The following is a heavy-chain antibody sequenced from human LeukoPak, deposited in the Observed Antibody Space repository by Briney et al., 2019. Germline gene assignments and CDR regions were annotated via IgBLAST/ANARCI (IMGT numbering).Heavy chain of an antibody. CDR3: ARVPQLWLGELLISNAMDV. CDR2: ISHSGST. J-gene: IGHJ6*02. V-gene: IGHV4-4*02. D-gene: IGHD3-10*01. Sequence: SETLSLTCAVSGGSISGNQWWSWSWVRQSPGKGLEWLGEISHSGSTNYNPSLKSRATMSVDRSKNQFSLKLSSVTAADTAVYYCARVPQLWLGELLISNAMDVWGQGITVTVSS. CDR1: GGSISGNQW.